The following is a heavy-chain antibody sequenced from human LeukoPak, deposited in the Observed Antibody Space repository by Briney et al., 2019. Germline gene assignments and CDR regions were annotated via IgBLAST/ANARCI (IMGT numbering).Heavy chain of an antibody. D-gene: IGHD3-10*01. CDR1: GFTFNNYW. J-gene: IGHJ4*02. CDR3: TRAGSFWGSTSFYDS. V-gene: IGHV3-7*04. Sequence: PWGALRLSCGTSGFTFNNYWMAWVRQSPGKGLDWVANINLCGNEGPYADSVKDRFTISRDNAKNSMYLKMSSLRDEDTGVYYCTRAGSFWGSTSFYDSWGQGVLVTVSS. CDR2: INLCGNEG.